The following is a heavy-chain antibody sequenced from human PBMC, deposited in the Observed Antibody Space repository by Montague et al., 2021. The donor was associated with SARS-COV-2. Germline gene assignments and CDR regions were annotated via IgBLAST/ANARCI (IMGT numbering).Heavy chain of an antibody. CDR3: ARSYGTTVVTRAFDY. CDR2: IDWDDDK. Sequence: PALVKPTQTLTLTCTFSGFSLSTSGMRVSWIRQPPGKALEWLTLIDWDDDKYYGTSLKTRLTISKDTSKNQVVLTMTNMDPVDTATYYCARSYGTTVVTRAFDYWGQGTLVTVSS. J-gene: IGHJ4*02. CDR1: GFSLSTSGMR. V-gene: IGHV2-70*01. D-gene: IGHD4-23*01.